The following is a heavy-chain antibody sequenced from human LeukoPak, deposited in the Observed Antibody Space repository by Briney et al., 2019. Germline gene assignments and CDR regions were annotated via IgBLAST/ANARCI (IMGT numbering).Heavy chain of an antibody. Sequence: SETLSLTCAVYGGSFSGYYWSWIRQPPGKGLEWIGEINHSGSTNYNPSLKSRVTISVDTSKNQFSLKLSSVTAADTAVYYCASTTTIFGAVIIVYFGYWGQGTLATVSS. CDR1: GGSFSGYY. CDR2: INHSGST. J-gene: IGHJ4*02. V-gene: IGHV4-34*01. D-gene: IGHD3-3*01. CDR3: ASTTTIFGAVIIVYFGY.